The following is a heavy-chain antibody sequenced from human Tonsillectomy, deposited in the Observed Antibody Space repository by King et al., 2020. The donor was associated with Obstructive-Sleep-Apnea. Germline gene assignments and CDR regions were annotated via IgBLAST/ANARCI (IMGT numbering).Heavy chain of an antibody. Sequence: VQLQESGPGLVKPSETLSLTCTVSGGSISNYYWSWIRQPPGKGLEWIGYMYYSGNTNFNPSLKSRVTISAVTSKIQFSLRLSSVTAADTAVYYCARHRGVEDYGGYGDYFDYWGQGTLVTVSS. D-gene: IGHD5-12*01. CDR3: ARHRGVEDYGGYGDYFDY. V-gene: IGHV4-59*08. CDR1: GGSISNYY. J-gene: IGHJ4*02. CDR2: MYYSGNT.